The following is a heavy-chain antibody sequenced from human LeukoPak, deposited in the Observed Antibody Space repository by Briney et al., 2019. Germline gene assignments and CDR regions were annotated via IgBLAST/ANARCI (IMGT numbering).Heavy chain of an antibody. Sequence: ASVKVSCKASGYTFTNFYIHWVRQAPGQGLEWVGRINPDTGGTNFAQKFQDRVTVTRDTSISTAFLELSSLTSGDAAVYYCVTSFDYSDFYWGQGTLVIVS. CDR3: VTSFDYSDFY. D-gene: IGHD4-11*01. J-gene: IGHJ4*02. CDR2: INPDTGGT. V-gene: IGHV1-2*06. CDR1: GYTFTNFY.